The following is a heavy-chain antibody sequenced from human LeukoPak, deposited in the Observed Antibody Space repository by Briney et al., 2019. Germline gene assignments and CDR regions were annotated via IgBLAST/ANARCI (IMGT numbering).Heavy chain of an antibody. D-gene: IGHD2-15*01. V-gene: IGHV3-23*01. CDR3: AKDIDDDCSGGSCLLLA. J-gene: IGHJ4*02. CDR1: GFTFSSYG. CDR2: ISGSGGST. Sequence: GGSLRLSCAASGFTFSSYGMSWVRQAPGKGLEWVSAISGSGGSTYYADSVKGRFTISRDNAKNSLYLQMNSLRAEDTAVYYCAKDIDDDCSGGSCLLLAWGQGTLVTVSS.